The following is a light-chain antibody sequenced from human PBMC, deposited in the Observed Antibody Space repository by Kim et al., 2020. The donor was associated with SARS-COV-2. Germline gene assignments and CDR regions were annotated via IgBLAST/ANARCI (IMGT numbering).Light chain of an antibody. CDR3: QQYNNWPPLT. J-gene: IGKJ4*01. CDR1: PSVSSN. CDR2: GAS. Sequence: SPRERATLSCRASPSVSSNFAWYQQKPGQAPRLLIYGASTRVTGIPARFSGSGSGTEFTLTISSLQTEDFAVYYCQQYNNWPPLTFGGGTKVDIK. V-gene: IGKV3-15*01.